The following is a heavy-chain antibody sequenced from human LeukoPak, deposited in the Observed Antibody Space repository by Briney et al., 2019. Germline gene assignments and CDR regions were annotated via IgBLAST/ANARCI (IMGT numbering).Heavy chain of an antibody. CDR3: AKLLRGVVVPYFDY. D-gene: IGHD3-10*01. CDR1: GFTFGSYA. V-gene: IGHV3-23*01. CDR2: ISGSGDRT. J-gene: IGHJ4*02. Sequence: GGSPRLSCAASGFTFGSYAMSWVRQAPGKGLEWVSAISGSGDRTYYADSVKGRFTVSRDTSKSTLFLQMNSLRAEDTAVYYCAKLLRGVVVPYFDYWGQGTLVTVSS.